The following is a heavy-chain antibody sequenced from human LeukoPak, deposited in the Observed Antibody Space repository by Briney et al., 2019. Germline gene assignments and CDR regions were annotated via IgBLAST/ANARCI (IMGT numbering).Heavy chain of an antibody. D-gene: IGHD3-10*01. V-gene: IGHV3-23*01. Sequence: GGSLRLSCAASGFTFSSYAMSWVRQAPGKGLEWVSAVTASAGNTYYADSVKGRFTISRGNSKNTLYLQVNSLRAEDTAVYYCAKGDYYGSGSTFKNGMDVWGQGTTVTVSS. J-gene: IGHJ6*02. CDR3: AKGDYYGSGSTFKNGMDV. CDR1: GFTFSSYA. CDR2: VTASAGNT.